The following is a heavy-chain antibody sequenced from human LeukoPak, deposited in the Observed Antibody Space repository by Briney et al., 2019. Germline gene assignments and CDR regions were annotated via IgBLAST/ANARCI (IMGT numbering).Heavy chain of an antibody. D-gene: IGHD6-19*01. V-gene: IGHV3-23*01. CDR1: GFTFSSYA. Sequence: PGGSLRLSCAASGFTFSSYAMSWVRQAPGKGLEWVSAISGSGGSTYYADSVKGGFTISRDNSKNTLYLQMNSLRAEDTAVYYCATGSGIAVAGNFDYWGQETLVTVSS. CDR3: ATGSGIAVAGNFDY. CDR2: ISGSGGST. J-gene: IGHJ4*02.